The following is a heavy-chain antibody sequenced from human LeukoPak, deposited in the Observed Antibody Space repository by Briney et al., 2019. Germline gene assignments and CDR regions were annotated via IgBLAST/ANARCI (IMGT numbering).Heavy chain of an antibody. J-gene: IGHJ4*02. CDR1: GFTFSSYS. CDR2: ISSSSSYI. CDR3: TVNYCSGGSCYML. V-gene: IGHV3-21*04. Sequence: PGGSLRLSCAASGFTFSSYSMNWVRQAPGKGLEWVSSISSSSSYIYYADSVKGRFTISRDNAKNSLYLQMNSLKTEDTAVYYCTVNYCSGGSCYMLWGQGTLVTVSS. D-gene: IGHD2-15*01.